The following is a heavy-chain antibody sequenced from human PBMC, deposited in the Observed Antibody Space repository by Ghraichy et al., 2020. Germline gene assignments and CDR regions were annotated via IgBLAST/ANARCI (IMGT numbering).Heavy chain of an antibody. V-gene: IGHV4-34*01. D-gene: IGHD3-9*01. Sequence: SETLSLTCAVYGGSFSGYYWSWIRQPPGKGLEWIGEINHSGSTNYNPSLKSRVTISVDTSKNQFSLKLSSVTAADTAVYYCARHMRYFDWLSPYYYGMDVWGQGTTVTVSS. CDR2: INHSGST. J-gene: IGHJ6*02. CDR1: GGSFSGYY. CDR3: ARHMRYFDWLSPYYYGMDV.